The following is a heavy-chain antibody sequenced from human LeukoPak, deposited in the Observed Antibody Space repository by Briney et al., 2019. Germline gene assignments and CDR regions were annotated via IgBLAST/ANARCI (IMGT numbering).Heavy chain of an antibody. J-gene: IGHJ5*02. Sequence: GGSLRLSCAASGFTFSGSDVRWVRQASGKGLEWVGRIRSKANSHATAYAASVKGRFTISRDDSNNMAYLQMNSLKTEDTAVYYCATPGRIPEAANWFDPWGQGTLVTVSS. D-gene: IGHD6-13*01. CDR3: ATPGRIPEAANWFDP. CDR2: IRSKANSHAT. V-gene: IGHV3-73*01. CDR1: GFTFSGSD.